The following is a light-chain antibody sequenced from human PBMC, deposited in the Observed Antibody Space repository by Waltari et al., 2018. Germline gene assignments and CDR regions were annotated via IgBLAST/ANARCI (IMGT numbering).Light chain of an antibody. CDR3: QKYSNSPYS. J-gene: IGKJ2*03. CDR1: QSVSSF. Sequence: VILTQSPATLSLSPGERAILSCRASQSVSSFLAWYQQKPGQAPRLLIYGASSRATGIPDRFSGSGSGTEFTLTISSLEPEDFAVYYCQKYSNSPYSFGQGTKVEIK. V-gene: IGKV3-20*01. CDR2: GAS.